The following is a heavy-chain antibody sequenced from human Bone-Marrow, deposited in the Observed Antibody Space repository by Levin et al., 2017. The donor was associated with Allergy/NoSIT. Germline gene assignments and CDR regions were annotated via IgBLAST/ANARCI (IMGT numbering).Heavy chain of an antibody. CDR3: ARGELGSGYLFDY. CDR2: MYPNSDNA. D-gene: IGHD5-12*01. Sequence: GESLKISCKTSGYTFTSFDINWVRQATGQGLEWMGWMYPNSDNAGYAQKFQGRVTMTRNTPIATAYMELSSLRSEATAIYDCARGELGSGYLFDYWGQGTLVTVSS. J-gene: IGHJ4*02. CDR1: GYTFTSFD. V-gene: IGHV1-8*01.